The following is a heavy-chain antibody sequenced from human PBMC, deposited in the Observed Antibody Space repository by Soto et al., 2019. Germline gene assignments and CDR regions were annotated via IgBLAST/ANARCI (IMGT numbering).Heavy chain of an antibody. D-gene: IGHD5-18*01. CDR2: ISYDGSNK. V-gene: IGHV3-30-3*01. Sequence: GGSLRLSCAASGFTFSSYAMHWVRQAPGKGLEWVAVISYDGSNKYYADSVKGRFTISRDNSKNTLYLQMNSLRAEDTAVYYCARATRGYSYGYGIFDYWGQGTLVTVS. CDR1: GFTFSSYA. CDR3: ARATRGYSYGYGIFDY. J-gene: IGHJ4*02.